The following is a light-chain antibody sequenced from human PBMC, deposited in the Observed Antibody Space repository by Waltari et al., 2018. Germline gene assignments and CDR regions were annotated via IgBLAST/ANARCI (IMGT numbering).Light chain of an antibody. V-gene: IGKV4-1*01. CDR3: QQYYSGPRT. Sequence: DIVMTQSPDSLAVSLGERATINCKSSQSVLSSSNDKNYLAWYKQKPRQPPRMLIYWESTREFGVPDRFSGSWSGTDFTLTISSLQAEDVAVYYCQQYYSGPRTFGQGTKVEIK. J-gene: IGKJ1*01. CDR2: WES. CDR1: QSVLSSSNDKNY.